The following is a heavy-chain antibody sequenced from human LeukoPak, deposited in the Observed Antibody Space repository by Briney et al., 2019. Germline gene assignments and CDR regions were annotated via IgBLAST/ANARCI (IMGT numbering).Heavy chain of an antibody. CDR2: ISSNGRNP. V-gene: IGHV3-23*01. D-gene: IGHD1-26*01. CDR1: GFTFSVYA. Sequence: GGSLRLSCTASGFTFSVYAMSWVRQAPGKGLEWVSGISSNGRNPYYADSMKGRFTISRDNSKNTVYLQANSLRSEDTAVYYCAKDNGRYEFDYWGQGTLVTVSS. J-gene: IGHJ4*02. CDR3: AKDNGRYEFDY.